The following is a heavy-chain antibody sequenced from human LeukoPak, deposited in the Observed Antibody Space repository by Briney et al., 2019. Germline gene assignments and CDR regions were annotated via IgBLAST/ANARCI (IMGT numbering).Heavy chain of an antibody. CDR3: ARDLQQLVQVY. V-gene: IGHV3-21*01. Sequence: PGGSLRLSCAASGFTFSSYSMNWVRQAPGKGLEWVSSISSSSSYIYYADSVKGRLTISRDNAKNSLYLQMNSLRAEDTAVYYCARDLQQLVQVYWGQGTLVTVSS. J-gene: IGHJ4*02. D-gene: IGHD6-13*01. CDR1: GFTFSSYS. CDR2: ISSSSSYI.